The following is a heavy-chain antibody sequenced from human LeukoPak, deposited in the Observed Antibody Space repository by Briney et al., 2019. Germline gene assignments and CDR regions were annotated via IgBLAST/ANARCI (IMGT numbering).Heavy chain of an antibody. CDR1: GGSITSYY. CDR2: IYYSGTI. CDR3: VRSKSGAYGWFDP. Sequence: SETLSLTCTVSGGSITSYYWSWIRQPPGKGLEWIGYIYYSGTINYNPSLKSRVTISVDTSKNQFSLKVNSVTAADTAVYYCVRSKSGAYGWFDPWGQGTLVTVSS. V-gene: IGHV4-59*01. J-gene: IGHJ5*02. D-gene: IGHD2-15*01.